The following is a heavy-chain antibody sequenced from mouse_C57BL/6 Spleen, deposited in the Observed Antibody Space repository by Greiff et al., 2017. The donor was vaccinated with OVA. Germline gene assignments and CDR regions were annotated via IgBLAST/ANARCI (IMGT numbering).Heavy chain of an antibody. J-gene: IGHJ4*01. Sequence: EVQGVESGGGLVKPGGSLKLSCAASGFTFSDYGMHWVRQAPEKGLEWVAYISSGSSTIYYADTVKGRFTISRDNAKNTLFLQMTSLRSEDTAMDYCARMSFLYAMDYWGQGTSVTVSS. CDR1: GFTFSDYG. CDR3: ARMSFLYAMDY. V-gene: IGHV5-17*01. CDR2: ISSGSSTI.